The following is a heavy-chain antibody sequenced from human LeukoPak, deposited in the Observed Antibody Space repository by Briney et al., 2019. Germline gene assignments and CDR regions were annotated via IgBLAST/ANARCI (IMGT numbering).Heavy chain of an antibody. CDR1: GFTFSSYS. CDR3: ARDQNSGWSRHPDY. D-gene: IGHD6-19*01. J-gene: IGHJ4*02. Sequence: GGSLRLSCAASGFTFSSYSMNWVRQAPGKGLEWVSYISSSSSTIYYADSVKGRFIISRDNAKNSLYLQMSSLRAEDTAVYYCARDQNSGWSRHPDYWGQGTLVTVSS. V-gene: IGHV3-48*04. CDR2: ISSSSSTI.